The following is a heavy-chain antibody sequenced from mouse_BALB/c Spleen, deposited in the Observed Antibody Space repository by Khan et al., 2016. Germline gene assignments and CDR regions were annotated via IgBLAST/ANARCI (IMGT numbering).Heavy chain of an antibody. CDR2: IDPANGNT. CDR3: EGNCVGYYAMDY. V-gene: IGHV14-3*02. D-gene: IGHD2-1*01. J-gene: IGHJ4*01. CDR1: GFNIRDTY. Sequence: VQLQQSGPDLVKPGASVKLSCTGSGFNIRDTYMHWVKQRPEQGLEWIGRIDPANGNTNYDPKFQRKATITADTSSNTAYLQPRSLTSVNTAVYYCEGNCVGYYAMDYCGQGTSVTVSS.